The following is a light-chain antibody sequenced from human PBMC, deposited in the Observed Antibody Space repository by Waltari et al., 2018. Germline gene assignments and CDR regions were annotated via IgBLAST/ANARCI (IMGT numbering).Light chain of an antibody. V-gene: IGKV1-5*03. Sequence: DIQMTLSPSTLSASIGDRVTITCRASQSISSYLAWYQQKPGKAPNLLIYKASSLQSGVPSRFSGSGSGTEFTLTISSLQPDDFSTYYCQQYNIYPYTFGQGTKLEIK. CDR3: QQYNIYPYT. CDR1: QSISSY. J-gene: IGKJ2*01. CDR2: KAS.